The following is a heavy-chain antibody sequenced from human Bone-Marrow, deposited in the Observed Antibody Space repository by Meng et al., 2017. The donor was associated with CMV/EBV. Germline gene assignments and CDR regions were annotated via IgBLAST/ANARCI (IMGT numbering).Heavy chain of an antibody. D-gene: IGHD2-8*01. CDR1: GFTFSSYG. J-gene: IGHJ5*02. V-gene: IGHV3-30*02. CDR3: AKDPYYCTPTPCQPNWFDP. CDR2: IRYDGSNT. Sequence: GESLKISCAASGFTFSSYGMHWVRQAPGKGLGWVAFIRYDGSNTYYADSVKGRFTISRDNSKTTLSLQMNSLRVEDTAVYYCAKDPYYCTPTPCQPNWFDPWGQGTLVTVSS.